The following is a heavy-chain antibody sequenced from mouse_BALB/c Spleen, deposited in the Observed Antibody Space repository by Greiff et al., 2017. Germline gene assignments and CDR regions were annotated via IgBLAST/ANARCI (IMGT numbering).Heavy chain of an antibody. J-gene: IGHJ4*01. CDR3: ARDGHYGDYAMDY. CDR1: GYSITSGYY. D-gene: IGHD2-1*01. Sequence: EVQLQESGPGLVKPSQSLSLTCSVTGYSITSGYYWNWIRQFPGNKLEWMGYISYDGSNNYNPSLKNRISITRDTSKNQFFLKLNSVTTEDTATYYCARDGHYGDYAMDYWGQGTSVTVSS. CDR2: ISYDGSN. V-gene: IGHV3-6*02.